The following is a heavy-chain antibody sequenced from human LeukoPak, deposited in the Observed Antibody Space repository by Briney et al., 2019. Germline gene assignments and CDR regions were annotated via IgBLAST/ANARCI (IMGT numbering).Heavy chain of an antibody. J-gene: IGHJ4*02. D-gene: IGHD3-10*01. CDR2: MNPNSGNT. CDR3: ARGHAAGLVDYYGSGSYYSPFDY. V-gene: IGHV1-8*01. Sequence: ASVKVSCKASGYTFTSYDINWVRQATGQGLEWMGWMNPNSGNTGYAQKFQGRVTMTRNTSISTAYMELSSLRSEDTAVYYCARGHAAGLVDYYGSGSYYSPFDYWGQGTLVTVSS. CDR1: GYTFTSYD.